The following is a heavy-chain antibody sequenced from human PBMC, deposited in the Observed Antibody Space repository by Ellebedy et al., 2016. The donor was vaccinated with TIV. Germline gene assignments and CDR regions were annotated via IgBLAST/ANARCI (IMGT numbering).Heavy chain of an antibody. CDR3: AKDAITIFGVVIGHYYMDV. CDR2: IHQDGGEK. J-gene: IGHJ6*03. Sequence: GGSLRLXXAASGFTFSSYWMSWVRQTPGKGLEWVANIHQDGGEKYYVDSVKGRFTISRDNAENSLYLQMNSLRAEDTAVYYCAKDAITIFGVVIGHYYMDVWGKGTTVTVSS. D-gene: IGHD3-3*01. CDR1: GFTFSSYW. V-gene: IGHV3-7*01.